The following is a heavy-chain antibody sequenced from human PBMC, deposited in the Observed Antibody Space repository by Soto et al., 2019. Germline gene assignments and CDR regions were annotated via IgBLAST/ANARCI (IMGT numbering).Heavy chain of an antibody. CDR2: IYATGTT. V-gene: IGHV4-4*07. Sequence: SETLSLTCTFPVASIIGFYWSWIRKSAGKGLEWIGRIYATGTTDYNPSLKSRVMMSVDTSKKQFSLKLRSVTAADTAVYYCVRDGTKTLRDWFDPWGQGISVTVSS. CDR1: VASIIGFY. CDR3: VRDGTKTLRDWFDP. J-gene: IGHJ5*02. D-gene: IGHD1-1*01.